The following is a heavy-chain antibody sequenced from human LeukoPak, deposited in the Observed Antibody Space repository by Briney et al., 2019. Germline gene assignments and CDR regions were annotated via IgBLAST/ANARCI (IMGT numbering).Heavy chain of an antibody. D-gene: IGHD3-3*02. J-gene: IGHJ4*02. CDR3: ARISSRRTGLDPSFDY. Sequence: PSETLSLTCAVSGYSISSGYYWGWIRQPPGKGLEWIGSIYHSGSTYYNPSLKSRVTISVDTSKNQFSLKLSSVTAADTAVYYCARISSRRTGLDPSFDYWGQGTLVTVSS. V-gene: IGHV4-38-2*01. CDR1: GYSISSGYY. CDR2: IYHSGST.